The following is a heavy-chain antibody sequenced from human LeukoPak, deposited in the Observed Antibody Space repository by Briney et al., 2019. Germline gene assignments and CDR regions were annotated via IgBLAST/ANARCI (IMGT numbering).Heavy chain of an antibody. CDR3: AREKLLDGVAD. J-gene: IGHJ4*02. V-gene: IGHV4-61*08. CDR1: GGSISSAGYY. Sequence: SETLSLTCTVSGGSISSAGYYWSWIRQSPRMGLEWIGRIYNSGNINYNPSLKSRATMSVDASKNQISLKLSSVTAADTAVYYCAREKLLDGVADWGQGTLVTVSP. D-gene: IGHD2-15*01. CDR2: IYNSGNI.